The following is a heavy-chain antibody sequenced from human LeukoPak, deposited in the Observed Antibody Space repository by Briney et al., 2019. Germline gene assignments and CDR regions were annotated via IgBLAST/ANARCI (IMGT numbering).Heavy chain of an antibody. Sequence: GGSLRLSCAASGFTFSSYAMSWVRQAPGKELEWVSAISGSGSSTYYADSVKGRFTISRDNSKNTLYLQMNSLRAEDTAVYYCAKGEYCSSTRCYTVGAFDMWGQGTMVTVSS. V-gene: IGHV3-23*01. J-gene: IGHJ3*02. CDR1: GFTFSSYA. CDR3: AKGEYCSSTRCYTVGAFDM. CDR2: ISGSGSST. D-gene: IGHD2-2*02.